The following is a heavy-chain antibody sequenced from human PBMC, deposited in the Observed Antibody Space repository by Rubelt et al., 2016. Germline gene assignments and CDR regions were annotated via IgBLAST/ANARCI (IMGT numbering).Heavy chain of an antibody. J-gene: IGHJ4*02. Sequence: QVQLQQWGAGLLKPSETLSLTCAVYGGSFSGYYWSWIRQPPGKGLEWIGEINHSGSANYNPSLKTRVTISVDTSKNQFSRKLSSVTAADTAVDYCARDPRSGWYGYYFDYWGQGTLLTVSS. D-gene: IGHD6-19*01. CDR1: GGSFSGYY. CDR2: INHSGSA. V-gene: IGHV4-34*01. CDR3: ARDPRSGWYGYYFDY.